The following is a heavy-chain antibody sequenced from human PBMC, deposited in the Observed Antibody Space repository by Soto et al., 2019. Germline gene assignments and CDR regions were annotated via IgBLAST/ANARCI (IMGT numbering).Heavy chain of an antibody. Sequence: QVQLVQSGAEVKKPGASVKVSCKASGYTFTSYDINWVRQATGQGLEWMGWMNPNSGNTGYAQKFQGRVTMTRNTSISTAYMGLSSLRSEDTAVYYCARGVAAAGYNWFDPWGQGTLVTVSS. J-gene: IGHJ5*02. CDR1: GYTFTSYD. CDR2: MNPNSGNT. D-gene: IGHD6-13*01. V-gene: IGHV1-8*01. CDR3: ARGVAAAGYNWFDP.